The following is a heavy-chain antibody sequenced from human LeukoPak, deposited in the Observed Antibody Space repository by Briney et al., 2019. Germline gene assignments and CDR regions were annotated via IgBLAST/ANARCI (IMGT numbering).Heavy chain of an antibody. D-gene: IGHD2-2*02. V-gene: IGHV3-23*01. CDR1: GFGFISYA. Sequence: GASLRLSCGASGFGFISYAMSWVRQAPGKGLEWVSGISGSGDSTYYADSVKGRFTLSRDNSKNTVYLQMNSLRAEDTAVYYCAKVASSCGSTSCYMGAFDIWGQGTMVTVSS. CDR3: AKVASSCGSTSCYMGAFDI. CDR2: ISGSGDST. J-gene: IGHJ3*02.